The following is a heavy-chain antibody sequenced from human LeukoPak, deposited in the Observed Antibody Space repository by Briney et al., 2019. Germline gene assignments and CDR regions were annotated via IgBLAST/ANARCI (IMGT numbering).Heavy chain of an antibody. J-gene: IGHJ4*02. D-gene: IGHD5-12*01. CDR2: ISSSGRTI. Sequence: GGSLRLSCAASGFTFSGYWMSWVRQAPGKGLEWVSYISSSGRTIYYADSVKGRFTISRDNAKNSLYLQMNSLRAEDTAVYYCARPGGYSGYDWYYWGQGTLVTVSS. CDR3: ARPGGYSGYDWYY. V-gene: IGHV3-48*04. CDR1: GFTFSGYW.